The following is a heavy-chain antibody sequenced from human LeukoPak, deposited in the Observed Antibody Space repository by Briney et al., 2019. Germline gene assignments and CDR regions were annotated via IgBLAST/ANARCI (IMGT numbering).Heavy chain of an antibody. J-gene: IGHJ4*02. CDR1: GGSISSSSYY. CDR2: IYCSGST. Sequence: SETLSLTCTVSGGSISSSSYYWGWIRQPPGKGLEWIASIYCSGSTYYNPSLKSRVTISVDTSKNQFSLKLSSVTAADTAVYYCARHRVGCSGDSCYDFDYWGQGTLVTVSS. D-gene: IGHD2-15*01. V-gene: IGHV4-39*01. CDR3: ARHRVGCSGDSCYDFDY.